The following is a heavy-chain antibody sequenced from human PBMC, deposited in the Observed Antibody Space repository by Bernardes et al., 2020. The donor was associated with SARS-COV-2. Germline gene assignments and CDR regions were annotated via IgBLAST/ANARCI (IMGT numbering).Heavy chain of an antibody. CDR3: ARGRDSSSFFDY. J-gene: IGHJ4*02. D-gene: IGHD6-13*01. CDR2: IYGDGRT. Sequence: GGSLRLSRAASGFTVSTNHMGWVRQAPGKGLEWVSVIYGDGRTFYADSVKGRFTISRDTSKNTLYLQMNSLRAEDTAVYYCARGRDSSSFFDYWGQGTLVTVSS. CDR1: GFTVSTNH. V-gene: IGHV3-53*01.